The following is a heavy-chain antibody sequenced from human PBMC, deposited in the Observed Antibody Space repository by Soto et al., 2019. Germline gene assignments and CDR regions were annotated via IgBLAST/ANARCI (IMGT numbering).Heavy chain of an antibody. CDR2: ISTSGSTI. V-gene: IGHV3-48*03. CDR1: GFTFSRYE. CDR3: ARELAAAGSFVY. J-gene: IGHJ4*02. D-gene: IGHD6-13*01. Sequence: PGGSLRLSCAASGFTFSRYEMNWVRQAPGKGLEWISYISTSGSTIYYADSVKGRFTISRDNAKNSLYLQMNSLRAEDTAVYYCARELAAAGSFVYWGQGTLVTVSS.